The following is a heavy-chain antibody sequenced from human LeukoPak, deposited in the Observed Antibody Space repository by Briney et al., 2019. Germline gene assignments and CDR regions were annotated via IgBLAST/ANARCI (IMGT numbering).Heavy chain of an antibody. CDR3: ARVVTPHHDAFDI. Sequence: GGSLRLSCAASGFTFSSYSMNWVSQAPGKGLEWVSSVSSSSSYIYYADSVKGRFTISRDNAKNSLYLQMNSLRAEDTAVYYCARVVTPHHDAFDIWGQGTMVTVSS. J-gene: IGHJ3*02. CDR1: GFTFSSYS. V-gene: IGHV3-21*01. D-gene: IGHD5-18*01. CDR2: VSSSSSYI.